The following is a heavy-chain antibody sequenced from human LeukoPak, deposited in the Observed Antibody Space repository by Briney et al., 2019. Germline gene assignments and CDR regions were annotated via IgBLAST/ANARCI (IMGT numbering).Heavy chain of an antibody. Sequence: ASVKVSCKASGYTFTGYYMHWVRQAPGQGLEWMGWINPNSGGTNYAQKFQGRVTMTRDTSISTAYMELSRLRSDDTAVYYCARDFIAAAPTYWFDPWGQGTLVTVSS. J-gene: IGHJ5*02. D-gene: IGHD6-13*01. CDR3: ARDFIAAAPTYWFDP. V-gene: IGHV1-2*02. CDR2: INPNSGGT. CDR1: GYTFTGYY.